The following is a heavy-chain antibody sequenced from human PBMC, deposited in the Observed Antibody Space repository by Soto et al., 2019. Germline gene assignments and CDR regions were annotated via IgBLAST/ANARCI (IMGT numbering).Heavy chain of an antibody. CDR2: INAANGIT. CDR3: ARAPRMLYSASRDYFYRYGLDV. Sequence: QVQLVQSGAEVKKPGASAKVSCKASGYIFPDYAIHWVRQAPGQRLEWMGWINAANGITKYSQKFQGRVTFTRDTSATTAYMEVTRLKSEDTALYFCARAPRMLYSASRDYFYRYGLDVWGQGTTVTVSS. CDR1: GYIFPDYA. J-gene: IGHJ6*02. D-gene: IGHD2-8*01. V-gene: IGHV1-3*01.